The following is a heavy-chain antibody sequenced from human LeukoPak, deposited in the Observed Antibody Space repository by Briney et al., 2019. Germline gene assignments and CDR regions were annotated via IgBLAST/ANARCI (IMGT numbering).Heavy chain of an antibody. J-gene: IGHJ4*02. CDR1: GFTFSSYA. CDR3: AKFYGSGSYSPSGFDN. V-gene: IGHV3-23*01. D-gene: IGHD3-10*01. CDR2: INDSGGTT. Sequence: GGSLRLSWAAAGFTFSSYARSWVRHAAGKGPEWGSVINDSGGTTYYADSVKGRFTISRDSSKNTLYLQMDSLRAEDTAVYYCAKFYGSGSYSPSGFDNWGQGTLVSVSS.